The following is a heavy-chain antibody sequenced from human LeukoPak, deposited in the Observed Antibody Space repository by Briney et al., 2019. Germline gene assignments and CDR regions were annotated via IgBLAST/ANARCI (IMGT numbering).Heavy chain of an antibody. D-gene: IGHD2-2*01. V-gene: IGHV1-18*01. CDR2: ISAYNGNT. Sequence: GASVKVSCKASGYTFTSYCISWVRQAPGQGLEWMGWISAYNGNTNYAQKLQGRVTMTTDTSTSTAYMELRSLRSDDTAVYYCAATPRGGCSSTSCYSFDYWGQGTLVTVSS. CDR3: AATPRGGCSSTSCYSFDY. CDR1: GYTFTSYC. J-gene: IGHJ4*02.